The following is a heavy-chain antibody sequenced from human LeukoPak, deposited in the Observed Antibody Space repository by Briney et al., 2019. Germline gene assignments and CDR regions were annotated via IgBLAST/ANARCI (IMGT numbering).Heavy chain of an antibody. CDR2: ILKDGSDA. CDR1: AFTFNNFP. D-gene: IGHD3-9*01. V-gene: IGHV3-30-3*01. CDR3: ARDFHYFFDY. Sequence: GGSLRLSCTASAFTFNNFPMHWVRQAPGKGLEWVTLILKDGSDAFYADSVKGRFTISRDNSENTLFLQMNSLRAEDTAIYYCARDFHYFFDYCGQGTLVTVSS. J-gene: IGHJ4*02.